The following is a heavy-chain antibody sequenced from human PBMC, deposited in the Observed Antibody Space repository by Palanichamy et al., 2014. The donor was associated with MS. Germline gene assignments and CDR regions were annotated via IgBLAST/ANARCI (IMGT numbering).Heavy chain of an antibody. J-gene: IGHJ4*02. CDR2: ISASGRT. CDR3: VRDXTTSLDY. D-gene: IGHD4-17*01. CDR1: GGSISSYY. V-gene: IGHV4-4*07. Sequence: QVQLQESGPGLVKPSETLSLTCTVSGGSISSYYWSWIRQPAGKGLEWIGRISASGRTYYNPSLKSRVTMSMDTSKNQFSLNLGSVSAADTAVFYCVRDXTTSLDYWGQGTLITVSS.